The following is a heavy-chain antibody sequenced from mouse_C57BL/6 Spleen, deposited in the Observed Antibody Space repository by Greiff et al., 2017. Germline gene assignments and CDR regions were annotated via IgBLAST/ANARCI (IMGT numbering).Heavy chain of an antibody. CDR2: INPNNGGT. D-gene: IGHD1-1*02. V-gene: IGHV1-18*01. CDR3: ASGGYHSCFDY. Sequence: VQLQQSGPELVKPGASVKIPCKASGYTFTAYNMDWVKQSHGKSLEWIGVINPNNGGTIYNQKFKGKATLTVDKSSSAAYMELRSLTAVDTAVYYCASGGYHSCFDYWGQGTTLTVSS. J-gene: IGHJ2*01. CDR1: GYTFTAYN.